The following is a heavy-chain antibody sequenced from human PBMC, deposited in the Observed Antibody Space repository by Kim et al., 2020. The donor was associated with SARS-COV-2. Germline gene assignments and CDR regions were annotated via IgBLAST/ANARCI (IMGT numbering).Heavy chain of an antibody. CDR3: ATQGYCSSTSCYESALYYYGMDV. Sequence: ASVKVSCKVSGYTLTELSMHWVRQAPGKGLEWMGGFDPEDGETIYAQKFQGRVTMTEDTSTDTAYMELSSLRSEDTAVYYCATQGYCSSTSCYESALYYYGMDVWGQGTTVTVSS. J-gene: IGHJ6*02. V-gene: IGHV1-24*01. D-gene: IGHD2-2*01. CDR1: GYTLTELS. CDR2: FDPEDGET.